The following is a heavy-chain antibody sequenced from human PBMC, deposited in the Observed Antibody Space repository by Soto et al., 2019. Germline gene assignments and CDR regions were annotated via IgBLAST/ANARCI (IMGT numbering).Heavy chain of an antibody. CDR1: GYSLRTYG. CDR2: IAASGDS. D-gene: IGHD2-2*01. V-gene: IGHV4-4*07. CDR3: TRVVVPDVMGAFDI. J-gene: IGHJ3*02. Sequence: LVILSLSCPASGYSLRTYGWVWTRKHAGKGLEWIGRIAASGDSNYTPSLRGRVTMSIDSSNNQFSLRLTSVTAADTAVYYCTRVVVPDVMGAFDIWGQGTKVNVS.